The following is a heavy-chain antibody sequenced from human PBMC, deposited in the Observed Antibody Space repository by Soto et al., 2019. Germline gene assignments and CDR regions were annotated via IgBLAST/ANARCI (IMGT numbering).Heavy chain of an antibody. Sequence: VQLVESGGGLVQPGESLRLSCVASGFTFGNYWMHWVRQAPGKGLVWVSRIDADGSSANYTDSMKGRFTISRDNARNTLYLQVDSLRVEDTAVYYCARFYGVGPSWGEVFNYWGQGTVVTVSS. V-gene: IGHV3-74*01. D-gene: IGHD1-26*01. CDR3: ARFYGVGPSWGEVFNY. CDR1: GFTFGNYW. CDR2: IDADGSSA. J-gene: IGHJ4*02.